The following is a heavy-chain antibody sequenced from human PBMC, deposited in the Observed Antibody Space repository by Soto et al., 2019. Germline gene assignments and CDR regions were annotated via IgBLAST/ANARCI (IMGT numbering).Heavy chain of an antibody. CDR2: ISSTGYDT. CDR1: GFTCNIYA. V-gene: IGHV3-23*01. CDR3: VKSDRKDF. J-gene: IGHJ4*02. D-gene: IGHD2-15*01. Sequence: GSLRGSCAASGFTCNIYAMSWVRQAPGKGLDWVSAISSTGYDTYYSDSVTGRFTISRDNSRDTLYLQMNSLRADDTAVYYCVKSDRKDFWGQGTLVTVSS.